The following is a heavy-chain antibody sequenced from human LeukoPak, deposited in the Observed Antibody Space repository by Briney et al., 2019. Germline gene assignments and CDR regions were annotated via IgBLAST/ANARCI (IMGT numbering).Heavy chain of an antibody. V-gene: IGHV1-2*06. Sequence: ASVKVSCKASGYTFTDYYIHWVRQAPGQGLEWMGRINPNSGLTNYVQKFQDRVTMTRDTSISTAYMELYRLRSDDTAVYYCARDPYRAPAASSPTYWGQGTLVTVSS. CDR1: GYTFTDYY. J-gene: IGHJ4*02. D-gene: IGHD6-13*01. CDR3: ARDPYRAPAASSPTY. CDR2: INPNSGLT.